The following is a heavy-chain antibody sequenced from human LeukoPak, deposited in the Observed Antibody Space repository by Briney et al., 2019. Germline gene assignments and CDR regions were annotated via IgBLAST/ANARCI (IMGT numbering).Heavy chain of an antibody. CDR2: IHYSGNT. J-gene: IGHJ4*02. CDR1: GASISNYY. D-gene: IGHD5-24*01. CDR3: ARSVRWLQPTRFDY. Sequence: SETLSLTCTVSGASISNYYWSWIRQPPGKGLEWIGYIHYSGNTNYNPSFKSRITISVDTSKNQFSLKLSSATAADTAVYYCARSVRWLQPTRFDYWGQGTLVTVSS. V-gene: IGHV4-59*12.